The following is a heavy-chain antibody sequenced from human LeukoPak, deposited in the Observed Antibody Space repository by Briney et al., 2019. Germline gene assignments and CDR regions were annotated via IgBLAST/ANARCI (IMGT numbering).Heavy chain of an antibody. J-gene: IGHJ4*02. CDR3: AKDSSSGSSGSFRDY. V-gene: IGHV3-30*02. CDR1: GFTFSSYG. CDR2: IRYDGSNK. Sequence: GGSLRLSCAASGFTFSSYGMHWVRQAPGKGLECVAFIRYDGSNKYYADSVKGRFTISRDNSKNTLYLQMNSLRAEDTAVYYCAKDSSSGSSGSFRDYWGQGTLVTVSS. D-gene: IGHD3-22*01.